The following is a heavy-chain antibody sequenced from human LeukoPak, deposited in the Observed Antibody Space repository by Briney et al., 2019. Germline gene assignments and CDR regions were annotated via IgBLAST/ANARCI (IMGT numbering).Heavy chain of an antibody. Sequence: SVKVSCKASGGTFSSYAISWVRQAPGQGLEWMGRIIPILGIANYAQKFQGRVTITADESTSTAYMELSSLRSEDTAVYYCAVPTPRYCSSTSCYFDYWGQGTLVTVSS. CDR1: GGTFSSYA. J-gene: IGHJ4*02. D-gene: IGHD2-2*01. V-gene: IGHV1-69*04. CDR3: AVPTPRYCSSTSCYFDY. CDR2: IIPILGIA.